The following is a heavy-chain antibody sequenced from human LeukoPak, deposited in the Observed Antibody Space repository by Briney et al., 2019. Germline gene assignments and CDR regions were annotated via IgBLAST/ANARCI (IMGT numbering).Heavy chain of an antibody. CDR3: WVHIAVAGLQGLDY. D-gene: IGHD6-19*01. V-gene: IGHV3-33*01. Sequence: GGSLRLSCAASGFTFSSYGMHWVRQAPGKGLEWVAVIWYDGSNKYYADSVKGRFTISRDNSKNTLYLQMSSLRAEDTAVYYCWVHIAVAGLQGLDYWGQGTLVTVSS. CDR2: IWYDGSNK. CDR1: GFTFSSYG. J-gene: IGHJ4*02.